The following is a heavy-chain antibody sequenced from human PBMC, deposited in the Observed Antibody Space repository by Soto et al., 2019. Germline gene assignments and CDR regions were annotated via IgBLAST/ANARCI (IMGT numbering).Heavy chain of an antibody. D-gene: IGHD6-19*01. V-gene: IGHV5-10-1*01. CDR1: GYSFTSYW. Sequence: PGESLKISCKGSGYSFTSYWISWVRQMPGRGLEWMGRIDPSDSYTNYSPSFQGHVTISADKSISTAYLQWSSLKASDTAMYYCARLNRSSGWYRYYYYGMDVWGQGTTVTVSS. CDR3: ARLNRSSGWYRYYYYGMDV. J-gene: IGHJ6*02. CDR2: IDPSDSYT.